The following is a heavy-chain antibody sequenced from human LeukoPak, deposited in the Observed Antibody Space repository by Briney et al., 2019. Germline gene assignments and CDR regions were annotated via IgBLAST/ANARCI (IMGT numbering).Heavy chain of an antibody. CDR3: SRSANGGVDY. V-gene: IGHV1-2*02. J-gene: IGHJ4*02. Sequence: ASVTVSCKASGYTFTRNCMHWVRQAPGQGREWMGWIDPNRGGTDYAQKFQGRVTMTRDTSISTAYMELSRLKSDDTAIYYCSRSANGGVDYWGQGTLVIVSS. CDR1: GYTFTRNC. D-gene: IGHD2-8*01. CDR2: IDPNRGGT.